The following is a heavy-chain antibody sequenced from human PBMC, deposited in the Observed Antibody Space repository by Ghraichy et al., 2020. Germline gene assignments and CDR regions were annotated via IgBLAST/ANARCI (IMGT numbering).Heavy chain of an antibody. CDR1: GGSFSGYY. V-gene: IGHV4-34*01. CDR3: ARGSLGITMIVVPRY. J-gene: IGHJ4*02. CDR2: INHSGST. D-gene: IGHD3-22*01. Sequence: SETLSLTCAVYGGSFSGYYWSWIRQPPGKGLEWIGEINHSGSTNYNPSLKSRVTISVDTSKNQFSLKLSSVTAADTAVYYCARGSLGITMIVVPRYWGQGTLVTVSS.